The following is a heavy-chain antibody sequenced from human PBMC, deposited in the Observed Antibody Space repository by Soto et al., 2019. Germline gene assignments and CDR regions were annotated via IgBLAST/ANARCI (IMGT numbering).Heavy chain of an antibody. V-gene: IGHV5-51*01. CDR1: GYSFTNYF. D-gene: IGHD3-22*01. Sequence: GESLNISCKGCGYSFTNYFIGWVRQVPGKGLEWMGIIYPGDSDTTYSPSFQGQVTISADKSITTAYLQWSSLKASDTAIYYCATQGYESSGYFDYWGQGTLVTVSS. CDR2: IYPGDSDT. J-gene: IGHJ4*02. CDR3: ATQGYESSGYFDY.